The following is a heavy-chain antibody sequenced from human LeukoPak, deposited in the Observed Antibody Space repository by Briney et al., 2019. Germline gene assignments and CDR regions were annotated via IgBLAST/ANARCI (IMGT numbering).Heavy chain of an antibody. J-gene: IGHJ4*02. CDR2: INGGGGNT. CDR1: GFMFNSYV. Sequence: GGSLRLSCAASGFMFNSYVMSWVRQAPGKELEWASAINGGGGNTYYADSVKGRFTISRDNSKNMVYLQMNSLRADDTAVYYCAKSVVVITFRFDDWGQGALVTVSS. V-gene: IGHV3-23*01. CDR3: AKSVVVITFRFDD. D-gene: IGHD2-15*01.